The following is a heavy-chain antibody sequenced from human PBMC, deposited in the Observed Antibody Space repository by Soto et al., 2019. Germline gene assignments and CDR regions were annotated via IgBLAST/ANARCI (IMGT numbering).Heavy chain of an antibody. Sequence: SETLSLTCAVYGGSFSGYYWNWIRQPPGKGLEWIGEINHSGSTNYNPSLRSRVSMSVDKSNNEFSLSLTSVTAADTAVYYCATLPPRIVVVFTEMPTWGQGILVTVSS. J-gene: IGHJ5*02. V-gene: IGHV4-34*01. CDR3: ATLPPRIVVVFTEMPT. CDR1: GGSFSGYY. CDR2: INHSGST. D-gene: IGHD2-21*01.